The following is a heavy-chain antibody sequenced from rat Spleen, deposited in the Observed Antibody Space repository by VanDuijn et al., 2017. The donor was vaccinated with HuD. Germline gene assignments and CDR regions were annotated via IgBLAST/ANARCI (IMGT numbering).Heavy chain of an antibody. Sequence: EVELVESGGGLVQPGRSLKLSCVASGFTFSSYDMAWVRQAPTKGLEWVASISPSGGITYYRDSVKGRFTISRDNAKSTLYLQMDSLRSEDTATYYCARRHYGYTDYFDYWGQGVMVPVSS. CDR3: ARRHYGYTDYFDY. D-gene: IGHD1-11*01. CDR1: GFTFSSYD. CDR2: ISPSGGIT. J-gene: IGHJ2*01. V-gene: IGHV5-25*01.